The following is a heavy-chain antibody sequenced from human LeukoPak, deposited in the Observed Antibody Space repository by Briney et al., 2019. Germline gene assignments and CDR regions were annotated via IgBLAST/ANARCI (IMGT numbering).Heavy chain of an antibody. Sequence: SETLSLTCTVSGGSISSYCWSWIRQPPGKGLEGIGYIYYSGSTNYNPSLKSRVTISVDTSKNQCSLKLSSVTAADTAVYYCARGAVTTGFSDYWGQGTLVTVSS. CDR1: GGSISSYC. D-gene: IGHD4-17*01. V-gene: IGHV4-59*01. CDR3: ARGAVTTGFSDY. J-gene: IGHJ4*02. CDR2: IYYSGST.